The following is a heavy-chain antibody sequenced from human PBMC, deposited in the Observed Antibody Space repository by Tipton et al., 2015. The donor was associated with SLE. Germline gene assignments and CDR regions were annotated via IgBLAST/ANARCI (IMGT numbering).Heavy chain of an antibody. D-gene: IGHD4-17*01. CDR2: INHSGST. CDR1: GGSFSGYY. Sequence: TLSLTCAVYGGSFSGYYWSWIRQPPGKGLEWIGEINHSGSTNYNPSLKSRVTISVDTSKSQFSLKLSSVTAADTAVYYCARDLTVTTPGYWGQGTLVTVSS. CDR3: ARDLTVTTPGY. J-gene: IGHJ4*02. V-gene: IGHV4-34*01.